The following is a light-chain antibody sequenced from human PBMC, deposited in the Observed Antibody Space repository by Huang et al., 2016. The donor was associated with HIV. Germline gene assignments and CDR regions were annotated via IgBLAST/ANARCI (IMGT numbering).Light chain of an antibody. J-gene: IGKJ1*01. CDR1: QSVNNNY. CDR2: SAS. Sequence: EIVLTQSPGSLSLYPGEGATLSCRASQSVNNNYLAWYQQKPGQAPRLLIFSASNRATGIPDRFGGSGSGTDFTLTIRSLEPEDFAMYYCQQYGSSPWTFGQGTKVEVK. CDR3: QQYGSSPWT. V-gene: IGKV3-20*01.